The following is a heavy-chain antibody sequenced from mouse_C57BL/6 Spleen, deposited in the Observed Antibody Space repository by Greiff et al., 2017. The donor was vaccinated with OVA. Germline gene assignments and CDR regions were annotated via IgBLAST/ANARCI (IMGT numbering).Heavy chain of an antibody. Sequence: VQLQQSGAELVKPGASVKLSCKASGYTFTSYWMQWVKQRPGQGLEWIGEIDPSDSYTNYNQKFKGKATLTVDTSSSTAYMQLSSLTSEDSAVYYCARSRLFAYWGQGTLVTVSA. J-gene: IGHJ3*01. CDR3: ARSRLFAY. V-gene: IGHV1-50*01. CDR1: GYTFTSYW. CDR2: IDPSDSYT.